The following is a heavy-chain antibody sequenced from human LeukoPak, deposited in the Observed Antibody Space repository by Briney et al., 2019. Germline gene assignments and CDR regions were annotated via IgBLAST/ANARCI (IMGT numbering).Heavy chain of an antibody. CDR3: AKFVPKLRFLEWLLGRFDY. V-gene: IGHV3-23*01. CDR1: GFTFSSYA. J-gene: IGHJ4*02. D-gene: IGHD3-3*01. CDR2: ISGSGGST. Sequence: GGSLRLSCAASGFTFSSYAMSWVRQAPGKGLEWVSAISGSGGSTYYADSVKGRFTISRDNSKNTLYLQMNSLRAEDTAVYYCAKFVPKLRFLEWLLGRFDYWGQGTLVTVSS.